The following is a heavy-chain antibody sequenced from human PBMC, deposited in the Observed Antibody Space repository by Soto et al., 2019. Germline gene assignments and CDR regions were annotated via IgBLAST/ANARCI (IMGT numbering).Heavy chain of an antibody. CDR1: GGSISSGGYY. CDR2: IYYSGST. J-gene: IGHJ3*02. V-gene: IGHV4-31*03. Sequence: PSETLSLTCTVSGGSISSGGYYWSWIRQHPGKGLEWIGYIYYSGSTYYNPSLKSRVTISVDTSKNQFSLKLSSVTAADTAVYYCARAPRGDYGDFFAFDIWGQGTMVTVSS. CDR3: ARAPRGDYGDFFAFDI. D-gene: IGHD4-17*01.